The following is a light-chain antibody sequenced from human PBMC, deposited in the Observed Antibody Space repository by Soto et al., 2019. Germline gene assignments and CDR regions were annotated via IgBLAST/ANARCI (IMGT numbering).Light chain of an antibody. J-gene: IGKJ4*01. CDR2: DAS. CDR1: QSVGYH. CDR3: QQRSNWPPVT. Sequence: EIVLTQSPATLSLSPGERATLSCRASQSVGYHLAWYQQKPGQAPRLLIYDASNRATGIPARFSGSGSGTDLTLDISSLEPEDFAVYYCQQRSNWPPVTFGGGTKVEIK. V-gene: IGKV3-11*01.